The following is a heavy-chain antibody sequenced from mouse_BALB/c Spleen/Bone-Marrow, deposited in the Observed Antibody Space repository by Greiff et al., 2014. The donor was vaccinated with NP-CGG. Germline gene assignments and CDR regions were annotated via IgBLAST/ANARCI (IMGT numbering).Heavy chain of an antibody. CDR3: ARSGERYGAMDY. CDR1: GFTFSDFY. J-gene: IGHJ4*01. V-gene: IGHV5-4*02. CDR2: ISDGGTYT. D-gene: IGHD1-1*02. Sequence: EVHLVESGGDLVKPGGSLKLSCAASGFTFSDFYMFWFRQTPEKRLEWVATISDGGTYTYYPDSVKGRFTISRDNAKNNLYLQMSSLKSEDTAMYYCARSGERYGAMDYWVKEPQSPSPQ.